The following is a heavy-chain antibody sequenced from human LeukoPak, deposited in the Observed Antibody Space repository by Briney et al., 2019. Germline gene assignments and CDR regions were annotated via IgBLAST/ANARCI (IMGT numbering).Heavy chain of an antibody. V-gene: IGHV6-1*01. CDR3: AREICSSTSCYVRRFDY. CDR2: TYYRAGRYN. CDR1: GDSVSSNSAA. D-gene: IGHD2-2*01. Sequence: SQTLSLTCAISGDSVSSNSAAWNWISQSPSRGLEWLGSTYYRAGRYNDYAVSVRSRITIHPDTSENQFSLQLNSVTPEDTAVYYCAREICSSTSCYVRRFDYWRQGTLVTVSS. J-gene: IGHJ4*02.